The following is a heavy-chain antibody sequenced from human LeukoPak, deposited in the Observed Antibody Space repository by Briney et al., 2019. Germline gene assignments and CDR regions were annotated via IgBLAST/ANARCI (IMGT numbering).Heavy chain of an antibody. Sequence: TGGSLRLSCAASGFTFDDYAMHWVRQAPGKGLEWVSLISWDGGSTYYADSVKGRFTISRDNSKNSLYLQMNSLRAEDTALYYCAKDGGGYGDYDLDYWGQGTLVTVSS. CDR3: AKDGGGYGDYDLDY. J-gene: IGHJ4*02. V-gene: IGHV3-43D*03. D-gene: IGHD4-17*01. CDR2: ISWDGGST. CDR1: GFTFDDYA.